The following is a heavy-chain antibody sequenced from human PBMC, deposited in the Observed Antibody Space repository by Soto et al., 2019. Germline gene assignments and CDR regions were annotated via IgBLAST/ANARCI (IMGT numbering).Heavy chain of an antibody. D-gene: IGHD3-16*01. CDR2: IYYSGDT. J-gene: IGHJ6*02. CDR3: VRYAYRSDYYYYYGFAV. Sequence: SETLSLTCILSGGSIMSGDYYWSWIRQPPGKGLEWIGYIYYSGDTYYNPSLKTPTTISVETSTNQFSPDLSSVTAADTAVYYCVRYAYRSDYYYYYGFAVWAQGPSVT. V-gene: IGHV4-30-4*01. CDR1: GGSIMSGDYY.